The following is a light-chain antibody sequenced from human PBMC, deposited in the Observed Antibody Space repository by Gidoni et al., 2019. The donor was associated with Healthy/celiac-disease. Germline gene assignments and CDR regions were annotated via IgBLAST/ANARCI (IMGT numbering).Light chain of an antibody. CDR3: QQYGSSPRIT. J-gene: IGKJ3*01. CDR2: GAS. CDR1: QSVSSSY. Sequence: EIVLTQSPGTLSLSPGERATLSCRASQSVSSSYLARYQQKPGQAPRLLIYGASSRATGIPDRFSGSGSGTDFTLTISRLEPEDFAVYYCQQYGSSPRITFGPXTKVDIK. V-gene: IGKV3-20*01.